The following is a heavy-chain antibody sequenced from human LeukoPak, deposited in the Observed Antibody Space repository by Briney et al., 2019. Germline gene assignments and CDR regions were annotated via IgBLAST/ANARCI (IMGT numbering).Heavy chain of an antibody. J-gene: IGHJ3*02. D-gene: IGHD2/OR15-2a*01. CDR3: AKSPMRIREIDHAFDI. CDR1: GFTFSSYG. V-gene: IGHV3-30*18. CDR2: RSYDGRNK. Sequence: PGGALRLSCAASGFTFSSYGMHWVRQAPAKGVEGVAVRSYDGRNKYYVGSVKGRFTISRDNSKNKLSLQVNSLSADDTAVYYCAKSPMRIREIDHAFDIWGKGTMVTVSS.